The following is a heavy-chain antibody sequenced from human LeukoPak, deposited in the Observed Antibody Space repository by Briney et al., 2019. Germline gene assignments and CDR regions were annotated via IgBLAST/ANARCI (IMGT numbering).Heavy chain of an antibody. D-gene: IGHD2-15*01. CDR2: IYYSGST. CDR3: ARGRGEVVVAAWDVFDI. Sequence: SETLSLTCTVSGGSISGYYWSWVRQPPGKGLEWVAYIYYSGSTNHNPSLKSRVTISIDTSKNQFSLRLSSVTAADTAVYYCARGRGEVVVAAWDVFDIWGQGTMVTVSS. CDR1: GGSISGYY. V-gene: IGHV4-59*08. J-gene: IGHJ3*02.